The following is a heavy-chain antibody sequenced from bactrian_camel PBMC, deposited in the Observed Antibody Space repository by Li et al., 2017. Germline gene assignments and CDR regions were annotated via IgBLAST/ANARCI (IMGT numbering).Heavy chain of an antibody. CDR1: EATRTAYC. CDR3: KSSRRSGERFCSFNTY. Sequence: QVQLVESGGGSVQVGGSLTLSCAAGEATRTAYCLGWFRQAPGKEREGVASIDGDEDTTYAEAVKGRFTISKDDAKNTLYLQMDSLKPEDTVMYYCKSSRRSGERFCSFNTYWGQGTQVTVS. D-gene: IGHD2*01. CDR2: IDGDEDT. V-gene: IGHV3S55*01. J-gene: IGHJ4*01.